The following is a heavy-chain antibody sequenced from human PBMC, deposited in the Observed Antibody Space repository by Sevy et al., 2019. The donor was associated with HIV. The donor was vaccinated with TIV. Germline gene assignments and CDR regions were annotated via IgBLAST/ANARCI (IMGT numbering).Heavy chain of an antibody. CDR1: GGSISSTNYY. CDR3: GSTPYYYDSSGYYAFGF. V-gene: IGHV4-39*01. CDR2: VYYSGST. D-gene: IGHD3-22*01. J-gene: IGHJ4*02. Sequence: SETLSLTCTVSGGSISSTNYYWGWIRQPPGKGLEWIGNVYYSGSTFYNPSLKSRVTISLDTSKNQFSLKLSSVTAADTAVYYCGSTPYYYDSSGYYAFGFWGQGALVTVSS.